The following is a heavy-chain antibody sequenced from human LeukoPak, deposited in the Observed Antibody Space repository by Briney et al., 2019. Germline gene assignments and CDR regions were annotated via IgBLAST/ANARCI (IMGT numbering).Heavy chain of an antibody. D-gene: IGHD3-3*01. CDR3: AKDPDFWSGPLDI. J-gene: IGHJ3*02. Sequence: PGGSLRLSCAASEFTFTSYAMSWVRQAPGKGLEWVSGISASGGSTHYADSVKGRFTISRDNSKNTLYLQMNSLRAEDTAVYYCAKDPDFWSGPLDIWGQGTMVTVSS. CDR1: EFTFTSYA. V-gene: IGHV3-23*01. CDR2: ISASGGST.